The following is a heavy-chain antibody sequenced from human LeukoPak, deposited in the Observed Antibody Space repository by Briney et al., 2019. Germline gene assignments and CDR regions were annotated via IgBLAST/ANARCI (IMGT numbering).Heavy chain of an antibody. D-gene: IGHD3-3*01. J-gene: IGHJ6*03. Sequence: SETLSLTCAVYGGSFSGYYWSWIRQPPGKGLEWIGEINHSGSTNYNPSLKSRVTISVDTSKNQFSLKLSSVTAADTAVYYCARGPRTSYCDFWSRYASRHPMDVWRKGTTVTVP. CDR3: ARGPRTSYCDFWSRYASRHPMDV. CDR1: GGSFSGYY. V-gene: IGHV4-34*01. CDR2: INHSGST.